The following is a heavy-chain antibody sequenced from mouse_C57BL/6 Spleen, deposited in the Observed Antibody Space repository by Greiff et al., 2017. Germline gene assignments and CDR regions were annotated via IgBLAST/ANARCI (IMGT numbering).Heavy chain of an antibody. CDR1: GYTFTDYN. CDR3: ASYYYAMDY. V-gene: IGHV1-22*01. J-gene: IGHJ4*01. CDR2: INPNNGGT. Sequence: EVKLMESGPELVKPGASVKMSCKASGYTFTDYNMHWVKQSHGKSLEWIGYINPNNGGTSYNQKFKGKATLTVNKSSSTAYMELRSLTSEDSAVYYCASYYYAMDYWGQGTSVTVSS.